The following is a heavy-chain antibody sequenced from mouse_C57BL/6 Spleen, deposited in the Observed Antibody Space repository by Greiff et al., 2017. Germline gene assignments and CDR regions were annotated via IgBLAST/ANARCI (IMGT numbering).Heavy chain of an antibody. D-gene: IGHD2-3*01. CDR2: ISYDGSN. Sequence: EVQLVESGPGLVKPCQSLSLTCSVTGYSITSGYYWNWIRQFPGNKLEWMGYISYDGSNNYNPSLKNRISITRDTSKNQFFLKLNSVTTEDTATYYCARDNGYYYFDYWGQGTTLTVSS. CDR3: ARDNGYYYFDY. J-gene: IGHJ2*01. CDR1: GYSITSGYY. V-gene: IGHV3-6*01.